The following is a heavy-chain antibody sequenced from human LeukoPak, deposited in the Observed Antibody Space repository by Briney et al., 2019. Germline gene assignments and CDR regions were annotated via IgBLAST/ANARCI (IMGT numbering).Heavy chain of an antibody. Sequence: SETLSLTCAVSGGSISSGGYSWSWIRQPPGKGLEWIGYIYYSGSTNYNPSLKSRVTISVDTSKNQFSLKLSSVTAADTAVYYCAGGESYRRFDYWGQGTLVTVSS. CDR1: GGSISSGGYS. CDR3: AGGESYRRFDY. CDR2: IYYSGST. V-gene: IGHV4-61*08. J-gene: IGHJ4*02. D-gene: IGHD3-16*02.